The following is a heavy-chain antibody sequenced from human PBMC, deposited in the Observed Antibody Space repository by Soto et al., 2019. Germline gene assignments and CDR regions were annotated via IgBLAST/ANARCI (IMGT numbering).Heavy chain of an antibody. CDR1: GFTFSSYA. CDR2: ISSSGSNI. V-gene: IGHV3-21*01. J-gene: IGHJ4*02. CDR3: ARDPHSYYFDY. D-gene: IGHD2-21*01. Sequence: LRLSCSASGFTFSSYAMHWVRQAPGKGLEWVSAISSSGSNIYYADSVKGRFTISRDNAKNSLYLQMNSLRAEDTAVYYCARDPHSYYFDYWGQGTLVTVSS.